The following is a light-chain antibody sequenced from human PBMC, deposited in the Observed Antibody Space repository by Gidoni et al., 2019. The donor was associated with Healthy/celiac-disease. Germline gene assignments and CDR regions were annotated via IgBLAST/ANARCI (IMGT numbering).Light chain of an antibody. V-gene: IGKV1-9*01. J-gene: IGKJ1*01. CDR1: QGISSY. CDR2: AAS. CDR3: QQLNSYPRT. Sequence: DIQLTQSPSFLSASVGDRVTITCRASQGISSYLAWYQQKPGKAPKRLIYAASTLQSGVPSRFSGSGSGTEFTITISSLQPEDFATYYGQQLNSYPRTFGQGTKVEIK.